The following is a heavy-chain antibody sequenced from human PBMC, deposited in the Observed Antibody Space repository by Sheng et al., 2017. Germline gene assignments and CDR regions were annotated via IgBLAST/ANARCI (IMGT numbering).Heavy chain of an antibody. CDR1: GFTFSDYG. CDR3: AKDSPSDYMDV. CDR2: ISGSGGTT. Sequence: EVQLVESGGGLVQPGGTLRLSCAASGFTFSDYGMTWVRQAPGKGLEWVSMISGSGGTTYYAGSVKGRFTISRDNSKSTVFLQLNSLRTDDTALYYCAKDSPSDYMDVWGNGTTVIVS. J-gene: IGHJ6*03. V-gene: IGHV3-23*04.